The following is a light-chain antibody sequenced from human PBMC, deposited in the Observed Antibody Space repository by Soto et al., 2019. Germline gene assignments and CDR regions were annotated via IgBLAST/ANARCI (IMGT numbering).Light chain of an antibody. CDR1: SSDVGXXXX. V-gene: IGLV2-14*01. CDR2: EVS. J-gene: IGLJ2*01. CDR3: SAYTITNTVV. Sequence: QSALTQPXSVSGXPXQSXXXXCXXXSSDVGXXXXVSWXQQHPGKVXKLLIYEVSNRPSGISNRFSGSKSGNTASLTISGLQAEDEADYSCSAYTITNTVVFGGGTKLTVL.